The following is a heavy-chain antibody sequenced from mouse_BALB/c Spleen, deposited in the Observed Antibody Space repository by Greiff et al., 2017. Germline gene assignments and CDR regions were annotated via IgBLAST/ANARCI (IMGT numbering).Heavy chain of an antibody. V-gene: IGHV14-3*02. Sequence: EVKLMESGAELVKPGASVKLSCTASGFNINDTYMHWVKQRPEQGLEWIGRIDPANGNTKYDPKFQGKATITADTSSNTAYLQLSSLTSEDTAVYYCARSTMITTWFAYWGQGTLVTVAA. D-gene: IGHD2-4*01. CDR2: IDPANGNT. CDR3: ARSTMITTWFAY. CDR1: GFNINDTY. J-gene: IGHJ3*01.